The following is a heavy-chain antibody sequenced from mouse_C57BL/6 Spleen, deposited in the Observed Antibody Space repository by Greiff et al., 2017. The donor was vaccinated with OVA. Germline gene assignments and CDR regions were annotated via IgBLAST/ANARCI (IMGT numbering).Heavy chain of an antibody. J-gene: IGHJ1*03. V-gene: IGHV1-50*01. CDR3: ARSNYGSSYVYFGV. CDR1: GYTFTSYW. Sequence: QVQLQQPGAELVKPGASVKLSCKASGYTFTSYWMQWVKQRPGQGLEWIGEIDPSDSYTNYNQKFKGKATLTVDTSSSTAYMQLSSLTSEDSAVYYCARSNYGSSYVYFGVWGTGATVTVAT. CDR2: IDPSDSYT. D-gene: IGHD1-1*01.